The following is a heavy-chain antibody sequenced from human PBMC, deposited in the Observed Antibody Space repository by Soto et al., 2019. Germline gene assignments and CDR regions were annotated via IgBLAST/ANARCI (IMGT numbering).Heavy chain of an antibody. Sequence: ESLTICCTGSGYSFTSYWIGLVRQMRGKGLEWMGIIYPCDSDTRYSPSFQGQVTISADKSISTAYLQWSSLKASDTAMYYCANGSGGLPLLIYGMDVWGQGTKVTVYS. CDR2: IYPCDSDT. CDR1: GYSFTSYW. V-gene: IGHV5-51*01. J-gene: IGHJ6*02. CDR3: ANGSGGLPLLIYGMDV. D-gene: IGHD2-15*01.